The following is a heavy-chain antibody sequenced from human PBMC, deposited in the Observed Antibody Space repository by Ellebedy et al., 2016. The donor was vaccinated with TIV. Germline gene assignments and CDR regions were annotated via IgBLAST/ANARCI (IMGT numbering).Heavy chain of an antibody. V-gene: IGHV3-30-3*01. CDR2: ISYDGSNT. J-gene: IGHJ4*02. D-gene: IGHD3-10*01. CDR3: ARDRASHPNY. CDR1: GFTFSSYA. Sequence: GESLKISCAASGFTFSSYAMHWVRQAPGKGLEWVAVISYDGSNTYYADSVKGRFTISRDNSKNTLYLQMNSLRAEDTAVYYCARDRASHPNYWGQGTLVTVSS.